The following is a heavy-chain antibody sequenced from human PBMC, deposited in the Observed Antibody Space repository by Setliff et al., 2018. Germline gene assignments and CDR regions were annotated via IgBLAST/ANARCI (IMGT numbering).Heavy chain of an antibody. CDR2: IYYSGST. D-gene: IGHD2-15*01. Sequence: PSETLSLTCTVSGGSISSSSYYWGWIRQPPGKGLEWIGSIYYSGSTYYNPSLKSRVTVSLDASKNQLSLKLSSVTAADTAVYYCARILGYCSGGSCYVPYFELLGPGKAGHRLL. CDR3: ARILGYCSGGSCYVPYFEL. V-gene: IGHV4-39*07. J-gene: IGHJ4*02. CDR1: GGSISSSSYY.